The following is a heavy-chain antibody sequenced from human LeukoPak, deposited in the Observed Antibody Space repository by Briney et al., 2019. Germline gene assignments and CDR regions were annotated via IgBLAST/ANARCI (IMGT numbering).Heavy chain of an antibody. CDR1: GGSFSGYF. CDR2: INESGST. Sequence: SETLSLTCAVYGGSFSGYFWSWIRQPPGKGLEWIGGINESGSTNYNPSLKSRVTISVDSSKNQFSLKVSSVTAADTAVYYCARGFDGGWYTPHYWGQGTLVTVSS. D-gene: IGHD6-19*01. CDR3: ARGFDGGWYTPHY. J-gene: IGHJ4*02. V-gene: IGHV4-34*01.